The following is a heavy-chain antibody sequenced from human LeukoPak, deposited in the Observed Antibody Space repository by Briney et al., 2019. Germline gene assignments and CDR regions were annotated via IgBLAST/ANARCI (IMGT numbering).Heavy chain of an antibody. CDR2: INEDGSTT. CDR1: GFTFSSNW. J-gene: IGHJ4*02. V-gene: IGHV3-74*01. CDR3: VRDLGGRSGH. D-gene: IGHD1-26*01. Sequence: GGSLRLSCAASGFTFSSNWMHWVRQAPGKGLVWVSRINEDGSTTNYADSVEGRSTIFRDNAKNTLYLQMNSLRAEDTAVYYCVRDLGGRSGHWGQGTLVTVSS.